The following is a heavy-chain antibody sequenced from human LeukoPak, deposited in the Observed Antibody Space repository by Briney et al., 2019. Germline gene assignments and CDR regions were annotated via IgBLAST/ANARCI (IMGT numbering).Heavy chain of an antibody. Sequence: SETLSLTCTVSGGSISSYYWSWIRQSPGKGLEWIGNIHYSGSTNQNPSLKSRVTISVDTSKNQFSLKLSSVTAADTAVYYCARESGSSRAAGQHWFDPWGQGTLVAVSS. J-gene: IGHJ5*02. CDR1: GGSISSYY. CDR2: IHYSGST. D-gene: IGHD6-6*01. CDR3: ARESGSSRAAGQHWFDP. V-gene: IGHV4-59*12.